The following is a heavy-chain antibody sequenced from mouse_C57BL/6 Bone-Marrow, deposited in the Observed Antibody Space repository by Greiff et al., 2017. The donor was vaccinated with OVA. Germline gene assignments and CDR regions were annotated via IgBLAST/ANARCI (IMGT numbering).Heavy chain of an antibody. J-gene: IGHJ3*01. CDR1: GFNIKDDY. D-gene: IGHD2-12*01. Sequence: VQLQQSGAELVRPGASVKLSCTASGFNIKDDYMHWVKQRPEQGLEWIGWIDPENGDTEYASKFQGKATITADTSSNTAYLQLSSLTSEDSAVYYCTTPTNYYSSPFAYWGQGTLVTVSA. CDR2: IDPENGDT. V-gene: IGHV14-4*01. CDR3: TTPTNYYSSPFAY.